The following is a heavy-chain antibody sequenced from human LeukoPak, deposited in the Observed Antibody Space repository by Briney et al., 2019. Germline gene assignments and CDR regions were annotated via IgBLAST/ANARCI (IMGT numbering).Heavy chain of an antibody. V-gene: IGHV3-20*04. CDR2: INWNGGST. CDR3: ARDGLRLRLGELSLNPYYFDY. CDR1: GFTFDDYG. J-gene: IGHJ4*02. Sequence: GGSLRLSCAASGFTFDDYGMSWVRQAPGKGLEWVSGINWNGGSTGYADSVKGRFTISRDNAKNSLYLQMNSLRAEDTALYYCARDGLRLRLGELSLNPYYFDYWGQGTLVTVSS. D-gene: IGHD3-16*02.